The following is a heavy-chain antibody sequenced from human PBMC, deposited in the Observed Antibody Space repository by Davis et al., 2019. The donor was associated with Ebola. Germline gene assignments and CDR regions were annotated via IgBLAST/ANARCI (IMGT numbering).Heavy chain of an antibody. CDR2: LNSNSGNT. J-gene: IGHJ4*02. D-gene: IGHD1-26*01. CDR3: ARDSSGVVGDNDFDY. Sequence: SVPETCMASGYSFISHYFIWVRLATPPGMVWVVWLNSNSGNTGYAQNFLGRVTMTRNTSIKTAYMELSSLRSEDTAVYLCARDSSGVVGDNDFDYWRQGKLVSVSS. CDR1: GYSFISHY. V-gene: IGHV1-8*01.